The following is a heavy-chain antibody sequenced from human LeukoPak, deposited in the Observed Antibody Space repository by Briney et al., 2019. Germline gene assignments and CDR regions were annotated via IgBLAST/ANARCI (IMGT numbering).Heavy chain of an antibody. D-gene: IGHD7-27*01. Sequence: SETLSLTCTVSGGSISSYYLSWIRQPPGQGLQWIGYIYYSGVTSYNPSLKSRVTISIHTSKTKFSLKLSSVTAADTAVYFCARDAVTGAHAFDIWGQRTVVTVSS. V-gene: IGHV4-59*01. J-gene: IGHJ3*02. CDR3: ARDAVTGAHAFDI. CDR2: IYYSGVT. CDR1: GGSISSYY.